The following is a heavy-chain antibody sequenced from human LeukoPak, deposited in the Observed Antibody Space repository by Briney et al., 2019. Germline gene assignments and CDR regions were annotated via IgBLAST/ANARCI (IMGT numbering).Heavy chain of an antibody. V-gene: IGHV3-49*04. Sequence: GGSLRLSCTASGFTFGDYAMSWVRQAPGKGLEWVGFIRSRTSGGATAYAASVKGRFTISRDDSKGIAYLQMDSLRAEDTAVYYCAKTTASLKAGYNLYYFDYWGQGTLVTVSS. CDR3: AKTTASLKAGYNLYYFDY. D-gene: IGHD5-24*01. CDR2: IRSRTSGGAT. CDR1: GFTFGDYA. J-gene: IGHJ4*02.